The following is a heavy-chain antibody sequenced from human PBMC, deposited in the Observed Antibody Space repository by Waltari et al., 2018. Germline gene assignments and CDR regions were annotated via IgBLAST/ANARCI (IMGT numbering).Heavy chain of an antibody. CDR3: GVHCSSTSCLVDY. CDR1: GVTYEAYA. V-gene: IGHV3-43D*03. CDR2: ISWDCCST. J-gene: IGHJ4*02. Sequence: EVQRVESGGVVVQPGGSLRLSGAASGVTYEAYAMHWVRQAPGKGMEGVSLISWDCCSTYYSDSVKGRINISRYNSKNSLYMQMNSLRAEDTAVYYCGVHCSSTSCLVDYWGQGTLVTVSS. D-gene: IGHD2-2*01.